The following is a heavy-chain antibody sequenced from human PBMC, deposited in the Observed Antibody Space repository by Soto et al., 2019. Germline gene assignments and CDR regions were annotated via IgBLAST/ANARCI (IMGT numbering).Heavy chain of an antibody. J-gene: IGHJ4*02. D-gene: IGHD3-22*01. CDR3: ARASYYYDSSGFYY. V-gene: IGHV1-3*01. Sequence: QVHLVQSGAEVKKPGASVKVSCKASGYTFSMYSIHWVRQAPGQGLEWMGWINAGNGYTKYSQKLQGRVTITRDTSSSTSYMELSRLRSEDAAVYYCARASYYYDSSGFYYWGQGTQVTLYS. CDR2: INAGNGYT. CDR1: GYTFSMYS.